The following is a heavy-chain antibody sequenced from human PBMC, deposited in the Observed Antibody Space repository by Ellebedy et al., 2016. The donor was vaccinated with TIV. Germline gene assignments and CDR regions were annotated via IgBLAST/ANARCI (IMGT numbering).Heavy chain of an antibody. CDR2: INYSGTT. J-gene: IGHJ5*01. CDR1: GGAISSNTYY. D-gene: IGHD2/OR15-2a*01. Sequence: MPSETLSLTCTVTGGAISSNTYYWAWIRQPPGKGLEWIGRINYSGTTSYNASPKSRIAITVDMAKNQFSLILSSVTAADTAVYYCAKLAFSWGSWFDSWGQGTLVTVSS. V-gene: IGHV4-39*01. CDR3: AKLAFSWGSWFDS.